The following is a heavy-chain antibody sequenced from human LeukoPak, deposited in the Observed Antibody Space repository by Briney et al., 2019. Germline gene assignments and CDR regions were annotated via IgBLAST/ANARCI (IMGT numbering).Heavy chain of an antibody. Sequence: SETLSLTCAVYGGSFSGYYWSWIRQPPGKGLEWIGEINHSGSTNYNPSLKSRVTISVDTSKNQFSLKLSSVTAADTAVYYCASQYSGSYIGYYYYGMDVWGQGTTVTASS. J-gene: IGHJ6*02. V-gene: IGHV4-34*01. CDR2: INHSGST. CDR3: ASQYSGSYIGYYYYGMDV. D-gene: IGHD1-26*01. CDR1: GGSFSGYY.